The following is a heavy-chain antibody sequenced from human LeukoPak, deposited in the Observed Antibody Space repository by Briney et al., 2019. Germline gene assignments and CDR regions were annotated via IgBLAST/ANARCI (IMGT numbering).Heavy chain of an antibody. CDR2: IKQDGSQE. CDR3: ARDLKGFNL. V-gene: IGHV3-7*04. CDR1: GFTFSGSA. Sequence: GGSLRLSCAASGFTFSGSAMSWVRQAPGKGLEWVANIKQDGSQEFYVDSVKGRFTISRDNGNNSLYLHMSRLRVEDTAVYYCARDLKGFNLWGQGALVTVSS. J-gene: IGHJ5*02.